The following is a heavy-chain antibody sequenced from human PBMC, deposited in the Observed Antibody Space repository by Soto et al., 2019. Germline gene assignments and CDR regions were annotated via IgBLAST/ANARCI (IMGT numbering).Heavy chain of an antibody. J-gene: IGHJ3*02. CDR1: GFTFSSYA. CDR2: ISYDGSNK. CDR3: ARDHSSGKGAFDI. D-gene: IGHD6-19*01. V-gene: IGHV3-30-3*01. Sequence: QVQLVESGGGVVQPGRSLRLSCAASGFTFSSYAMHWVRQAPGKGLEWVAAISYDGSNKYYADSVKGRFTTSRDNSKNTLYLQMNSLRAEDTSVYHYARDHSSGKGAFDIWGQGTMVTVSS.